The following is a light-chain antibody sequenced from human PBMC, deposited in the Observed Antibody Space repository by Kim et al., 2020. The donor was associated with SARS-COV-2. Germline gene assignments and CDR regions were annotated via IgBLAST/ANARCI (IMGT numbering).Light chain of an antibody. Sequence: SYELTQPPSVSVSPGQTASITCSGDKLGEKYACWYQQKPGQSPVLVIYQDTKRPSGIPERFSGSNSGNTATLTISGTKAMDEADYYCQTWDSITVVFGGGTQLNV. CDR3: QTWDSITVV. CDR1: KLGEKY. J-gene: IGLJ2*01. CDR2: QDT. V-gene: IGLV3-1*01.